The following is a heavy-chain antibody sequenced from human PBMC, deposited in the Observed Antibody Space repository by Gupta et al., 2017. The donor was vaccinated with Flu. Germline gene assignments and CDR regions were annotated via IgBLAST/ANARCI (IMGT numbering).Heavy chain of an antibody. J-gene: IGHJ4*02. Sequence: SSSYIYYADSVKGRFTISRDNAKNSLYLQMNSLRAEDTAVYYCARDSLAVAGPGLSASRRPNVNYWGQGTLVTVSS. D-gene: IGHD6-19*01. CDR3: ARDSLAVAGPGLSASRRPNVNY. CDR2: SSSYI. V-gene: IGHV3-21*01.